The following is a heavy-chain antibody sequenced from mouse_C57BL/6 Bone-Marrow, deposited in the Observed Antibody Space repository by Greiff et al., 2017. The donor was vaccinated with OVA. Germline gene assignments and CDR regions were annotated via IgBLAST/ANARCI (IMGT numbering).Heavy chain of an antibody. CDR2: IHPNSGST. J-gene: IGHJ4*01. CDR3: ARRRGYYDYGFYAMDY. CDR1: GYTFTSYW. D-gene: IGHD2-4*01. Sequence: VKLMESGAELVKPGASVKLSCKASGYTFTSYWMHWVKQRPGQGLEWIGMIHPNSGSTNYNEKFKSKATLTVDKSSSTAYMQLSSLTSEDSAVYYCARRRGYYDYGFYAMDYWGQGTSVTVSS. V-gene: IGHV1-64*01.